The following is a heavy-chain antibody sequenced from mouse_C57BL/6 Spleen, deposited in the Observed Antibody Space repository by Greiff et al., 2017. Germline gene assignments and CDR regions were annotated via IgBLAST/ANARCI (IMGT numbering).Heavy chain of an antibody. CDR3: ARSDDGYYNYFDY. V-gene: IGHV1-59*01. CDR1: GYTFTSYW. J-gene: IGHJ2*01. Sequence: QVQLQQSGAELVRPGTSVKLSCKASGYTFTSYWMHWVKQRPGQGLEWIGVIDPSDSYTNYNQKFKGKATLTVDTSSSTAYMQLSSLTSEDSAVYYCARSDDGYYNYFDYWGQGTTLTVSS. D-gene: IGHD2-3*01. CDR2: IDPSDSYT.